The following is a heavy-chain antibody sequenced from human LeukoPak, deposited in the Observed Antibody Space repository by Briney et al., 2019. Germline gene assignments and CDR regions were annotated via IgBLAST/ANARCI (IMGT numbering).Heavy chain of an antibody. J-gene: IGHJ4*02. CDR1: GGSVSNYY. CDR3: ARHFAYSSSSYFDY. D-gene: IGHD6-6*01. CDR2: VYYTGST. V-gene: IGHV4-59*08. Sequence: SETLSLTCSVSGGSVSNYYWSWIRQPPGKGLEWIGYVYYTGSTNYNPSLKSRVTMFEDKSKNQFSLRLYSVTVAGTAVYYCARHFAYSSSSYFDYWGQGSLVTVSS.